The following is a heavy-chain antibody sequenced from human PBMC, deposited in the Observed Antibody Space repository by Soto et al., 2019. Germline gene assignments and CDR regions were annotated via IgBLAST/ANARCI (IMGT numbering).Heavy chain of an antibody. D-gene: IGHD1-26*01. CDR2: ISYRA. CDR3: ARRIVGDTGHAMDV. CDR1: LFTFRAYN. Sequence: LRLSCAFPLFTFRAYNMGLIRQAPGKGLEWISYISYRAYYADSVKGRFAISRDNTKNSLYLQMNSLRVEDTALYYCARRIVGDTGHAMDVWGQGTTVTVSS. J-gene: IGHJ6*02. V-gene: IGHV3-11*01.